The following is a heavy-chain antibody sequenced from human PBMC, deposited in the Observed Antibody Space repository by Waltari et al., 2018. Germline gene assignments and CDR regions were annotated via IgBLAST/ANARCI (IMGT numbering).Heavy chain of an antibody. J-gene: IGHJ1*01. D-gene: IGHD6-13*01. CDR3: ARVQDSSSWSDFQH. V-gene: IGHV1-2*02. CDR2: INPNSGGT. Sequence: QVKPVQPGAAGKKPGASVKVSGKASGYTFTGYYKHWVRKAPGQGLEWMGWINPNSGGTNSAQKFQGRVTMTRDTSISTAYMELSRLRSDDTAVYYCARVQDSSSWSDFQHWGQGTLVTVSS. CDR1: GYTFTGYY.